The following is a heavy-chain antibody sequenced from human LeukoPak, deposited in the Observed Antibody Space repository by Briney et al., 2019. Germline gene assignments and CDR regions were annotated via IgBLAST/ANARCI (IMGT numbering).Heavy chain of an antibody. CDR2: FYYSGST. CDR1: GGSISRSRDY. D-gene: IGHD2-15*01. Sequence: SETLSLTCTVSGGSISRSRDYWGWIRQPPGKGLEWIGSFYYSGSTNYNPSLKSRVTISVDTSKNQFSLKLSSVTAADTAVYYCARDSRYCSGGSCYSRDAFDIWGQGTMVTVSS. J-gene: IGHJ3*02. CDR3: ARDSRYCSGGSCYSRDAFDI. V-gene: IGHV4-39*07.